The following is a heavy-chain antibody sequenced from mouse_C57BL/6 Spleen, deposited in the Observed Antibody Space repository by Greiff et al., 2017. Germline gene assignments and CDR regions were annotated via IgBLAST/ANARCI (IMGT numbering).Heavy chain of an antibody. D-gene: IGHD1-1*01. CDR1: GYTFTEYT. Sequence: QVQLKESGAELVKPGASVKLSCKASGYTFTEYTIHWVKQRSGQGLEWIGWFYPGSGSIKYNEKFEDKATLTADKSSSTVYMGLSRLTSEDSAVYFCARHEGVYYGSSYHWYFDVWGTGTTVTVSS. CDR3: ARHEGVYYGSSYHWYFDV. J-gene: IGHJ1*03. V-gene: IGHV1-62-2*01. CDR2: FYPGSGSI.